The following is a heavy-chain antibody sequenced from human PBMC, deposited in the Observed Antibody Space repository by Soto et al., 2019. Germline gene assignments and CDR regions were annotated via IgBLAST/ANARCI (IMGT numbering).Heavy chain of an antibody. CDR1: GFTFSNYW. V-gene: IGHV3-74*01. J-gene: IGHJ6*03. CDR2: INSDGSVS. D-gene: IGHD2-15*01. CDR3: ARADCVGGPCYSLAGSFYYYMDV. Sequence: EVQLVESGGGLVQPGGSLRLSCAASGFTFSNYWMYWVRQAPGKGLVWVSRINSDGSVSSYADSVKGRLTISRDNVKNTLYLQMDSLRAEDTAVYYCARADCVGGPCYSLAGSFYYYMDVWGKGTTVTVFS.